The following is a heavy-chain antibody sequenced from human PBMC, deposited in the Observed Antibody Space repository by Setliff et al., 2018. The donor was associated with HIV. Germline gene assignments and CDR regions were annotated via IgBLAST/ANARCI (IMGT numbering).Heavy chain of an antibody. CDR1: GGAVSNENW. CDR2: IHHSGSA. Sequence: SETLSLTCTVFGGAVSNENWWTWVRQPPGKGLEWIGEIHHSGSATYNPSLKGRVSISLDNSTNEFSMKMTSLSAADTAMYYCAREANWTFDVWGQGTLVT. J-gene: IGHJ3*01. D-gene: IGHD1-1*01. CDR3: AREANWTFDV. V-gene: IGHV4-4*02.